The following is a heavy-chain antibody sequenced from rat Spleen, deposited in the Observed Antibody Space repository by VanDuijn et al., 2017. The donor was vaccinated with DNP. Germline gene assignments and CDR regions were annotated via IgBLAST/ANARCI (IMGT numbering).Heavy chain of an antibody. J-gene: IGHJ2*01. CDR2: IWSGGST. D-gene: IGHD1-12*02. V-gene: IGHV2-1*01. CDR3: ARSDYYDGGFYYGYFDF. Sequence: QVQLEESGPGLVQSSQTLSLTCTVSGFALTTNSVHWVRQPPGKGLEWIGAIWSGGSTDYNSTLKSRLSINRDTSDSQVFLKMISLQTEDTAMYFCARSDYYDGGFYYGYFDFWGQGVMVTVSS. CDR1: GFALTTNS.